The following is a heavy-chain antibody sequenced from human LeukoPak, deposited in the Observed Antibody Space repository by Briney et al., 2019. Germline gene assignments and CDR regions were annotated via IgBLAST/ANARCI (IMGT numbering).Heavy chain of an antibody. CDR3: ATSRSRSTSPLGGY. D-gene: IGHD2-2*01. CDR1: GGSISDYY. V-gene: IGHV4-59*01. Sequence: SETLSLTCTVSGGSISDYYLSWLRQPPGKGLEWLGYIYYSGSTNYNPSLKSRVTISIDTSKNQFSLKLSSVTAADTAVYYCATSRSRSTSPLGGYWGQGTLVTVSS. J-gene: IGHJ4*02. CDR2: IYYSGST.